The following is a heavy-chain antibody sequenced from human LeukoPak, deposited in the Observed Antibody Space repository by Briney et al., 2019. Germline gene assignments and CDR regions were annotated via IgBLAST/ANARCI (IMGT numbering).Heavy chain of an antibody. V-gene: IGHV4-61*02. CDR3: ARARVGXTFGYXXYMDV. CDR2: IYTSGST. Sequence: PSQTLSFTCTVSGGSISSGSYYWRWIRQPAGKGLEWIGRIYTSGSTNYNPSLKSRVTISVDTSKNQFSLKLSSVTAADTAVYXCARARVGXTFGYXXYMDVWGKGTTVTVSS. CDR1: GGSISSGSYY. J-gene: IGHJ6*03. D-gene: IGHD3-10*01.